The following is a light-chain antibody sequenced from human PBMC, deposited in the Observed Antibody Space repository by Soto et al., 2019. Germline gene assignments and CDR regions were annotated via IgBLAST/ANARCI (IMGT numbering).Light chain of an antibody. CDR1: SSNIGAGFY. CDR2: GNT. J-gene: IGLJ3*02. V-gene: IGLV1-40*01. Sequence: QSALTQPPSVSGAPGQRVTISCTGSSSNIGAGFYVHWYQHLPGTAPKLLIYGNTNRPSGVPDRFSGSKSGTSASLAITGLQAEDEADYYCQSFDSSLSVWMFGGGTKLTVL. CDR3: QSFDSSLSVWM.